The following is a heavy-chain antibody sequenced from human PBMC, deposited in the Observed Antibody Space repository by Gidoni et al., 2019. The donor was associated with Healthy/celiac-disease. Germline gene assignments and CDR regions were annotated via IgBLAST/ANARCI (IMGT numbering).Heavy chain of an antibody. Sequence: EVQLVESGGGLVKPGGSLRLSCAASGFTFSSYSMNWVRQAPGKGLEWVSSISSSSSYIYYADSVKGRFTISRDNAKNSLYLQMNSLRAEDTAVYYCARDPINWNYGGRCFDYWGQGTLVTVSS. CDR1: GFTFSSYS. CDR2: ISSSSSYI. D-gene: IGHD1-7*01. V-gene: IGHV3-21*01. CDR3: ARDPINWNYGGRCFDY. J-gene: IGHJ4*02.